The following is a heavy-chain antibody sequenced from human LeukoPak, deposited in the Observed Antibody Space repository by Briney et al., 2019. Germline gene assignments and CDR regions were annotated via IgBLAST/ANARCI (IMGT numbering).Heavy chain of an antibody. CDR3: AREYYGLIFSHYLDV. D-gene: IGHD3-9*01. J-gene: IGHJ6*04. CDR2: ISSSGGST. Sequence: GGCLRLSCAASGSTFSSYAMHWVRLAPGEGLEYVSAISSSGGSTYYANSVKGRFTISRDNANNSLYLQLSSLRVEDTAVYYCAREYYGLIFSHYLDVWGKGTTVTVPS. V-gene: IGHV3-64*01. CDR1: GSTFSSYA.